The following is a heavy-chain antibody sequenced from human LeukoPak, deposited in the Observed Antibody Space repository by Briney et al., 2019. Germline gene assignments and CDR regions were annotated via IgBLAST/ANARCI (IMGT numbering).Heavy chain of an antibody. CDR1: GYTFTSYY. D-gene: IGHD3-22*01. V-gene: IGHV1-46*01. Sequence: ASVKVSCKASGYTFTSYYMHWVRQAPGQGLEWMGIINPSGGSTSYAQKFQGRVTMTRDTSTSTVYMELSSLRSEDTAVYYCARLWAYYYDSSGTGYSDYWGQGTLVTVSS. CDR3: ARLWAYYYDSSGTGYSDY. CDR2: INPSGGST. J-gene: IGHJ4*02.